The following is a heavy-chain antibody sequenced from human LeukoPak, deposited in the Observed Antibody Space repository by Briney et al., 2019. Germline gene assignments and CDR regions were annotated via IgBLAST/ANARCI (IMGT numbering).Heavy chain of an antibody. J-gene: IGHJ5*02. CDR3: ARAVDYYDNSGYYYPIDL. D-gene: IGHD3-22*01. CDR2: VSPYNGAT. Sequence: VASVKVSCKASGYTFASYLITWVRQAPGQGLEWVGWVSPYNGATNYAQKFRGRVTLTTGTSTTTADMDLTNLRLDDTAIYYCARAVDYYDNSGYYYPIDLWGQGTLVTVSP. CDR1: GYTFASYL. V-gene: IGHV1-18*01.